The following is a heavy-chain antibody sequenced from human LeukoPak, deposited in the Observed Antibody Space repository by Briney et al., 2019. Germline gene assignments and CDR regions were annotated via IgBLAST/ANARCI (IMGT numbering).Heavy chain of an antibody. D-gene: IGHD1-1*01. J-gene: IGHJ4*02. Sequence: GGSLRLSCAASGFPFNEYSMNWVRQAPGKGLEWISYIGISSGNTKYADSVKGRFTVSGDSARNSLCLQMNSLRVADTAVYYCARDHNYAFDNWGQGTLVTVSS. V-gene: IGHV3-11*06. CDR1: GFPFNEYS. CDR3: ARDHNYAFDN. CDR2: IGISSGNT.